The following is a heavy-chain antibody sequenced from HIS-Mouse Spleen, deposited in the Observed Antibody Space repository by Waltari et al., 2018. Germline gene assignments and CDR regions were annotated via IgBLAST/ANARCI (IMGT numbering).Heavy chain of an antibody. Sequence: QVQLVESGGGVVQPGRSLRLSCAASGFPFRCYAMHWVRQAPGKGLEWVAVISYDGSNKYYADSVKGRFTISRDNSKNTLYLQMNSLRAEDTAVYYCARRYSGYDLGYWGQGTLVTVSS. CDR3: ARRYSGYDLGY. CDR2: ISYDGSNK. D-gene: IGHD5-12*01. J-gene: IGHJ4*02. CDR1: GFPFRCYA. V-gene: IGHV3-30*04.